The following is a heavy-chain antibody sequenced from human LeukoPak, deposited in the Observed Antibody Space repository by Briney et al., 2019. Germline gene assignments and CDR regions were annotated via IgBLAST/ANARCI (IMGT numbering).Heavy chain of an antibody. V-gene: IGHV3-74*01. Sequence: PGGSLRLSCAASGFTVSSNYMSWVRQAPGKGLVWVSRINSDGSSTSYADSVKGRFTISRDNAKNTLYLQMNSLRAEDTAVYYCARQYYDYVWGSYRHNDYWGQGTLVTVSS. CDR3: ARQYYDYVWGSYRHNDY. D-gene: IGHD3-16*02. CDR2: INSDGSST. CDR1: GFTVSSNY. J-gene: IGHJ4*02.